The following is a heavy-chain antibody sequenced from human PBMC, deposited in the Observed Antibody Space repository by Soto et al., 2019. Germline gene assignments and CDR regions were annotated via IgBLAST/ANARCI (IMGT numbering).Heavy chain of an antibody. D-gene: IGHD5-12*01. V-gene: IGHV4-59*08. CDR3: AAQTTGYSGYDYNY. CDR1: GGSISSYY. Sequence: SETLSLTCTVSGGSISSYYWSWIRQPPGKGLEWIGYIYYSGSTNYNPSLKSRVTISVDTSKNQFSLKLSSVTAADTAVYYCAAQTTGYSGYDYNYWGQGTLVTVSS. J-gene: IGHJ4*02. CDR2: IYYSGST.